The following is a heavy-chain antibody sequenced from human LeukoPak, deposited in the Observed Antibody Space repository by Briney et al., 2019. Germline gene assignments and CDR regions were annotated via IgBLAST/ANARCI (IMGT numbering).Heavy chain of an antibody. CDR2: ISSSGSTI. D-gene: IGHD3-10*01. Sequence: GGSLRLSCAASGFTFSDHYMDWVRQAPGKGLEWVSYISSSGSTIYYADSVKGRFTISRDNAKNSLYLQMNSLRAEDTAVYYCARDRRVRFGGFSNNWFDPWGQGTLVTVSS. J-gene: IGHJ5*02. CDR3: ARDRRVRFGGFSNNWFDP. V-gene: IGHV3-11*01. CDR1: GFTFSDHY.